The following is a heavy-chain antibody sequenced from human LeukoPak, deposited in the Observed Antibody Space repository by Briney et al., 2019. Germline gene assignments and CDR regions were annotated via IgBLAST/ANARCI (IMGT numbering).Heavy chain of an antibody. CDR2: INHSGNT. D-gene: IGHD2-15*01. V-gene: IGHV4-34*01. CDR3: ASFPRYCSGGSCYGGAFDI. J-gene: IGHJ3*02. CDR1: GGSFSGNY. Sequence: SETLSLTCAVFGGSFSGNYWSWIRQFPGEGLEWIGDINHSGNTHYKPSLKSRVTISVDTSKNQFSLKLSSVTAADTAVYYCASFPRYCSGGSCYGGAFDIWGQGTMVTVSS.